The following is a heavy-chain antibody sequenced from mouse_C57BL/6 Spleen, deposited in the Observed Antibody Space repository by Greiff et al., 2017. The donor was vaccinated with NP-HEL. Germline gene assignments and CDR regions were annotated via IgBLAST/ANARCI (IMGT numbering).Heavy chain of an antibody. Sequence: VQLKQSGPELVKPGASVKISCKASGYSFTDYNMNWVKQSNGKSLEWIGVINPNYGTTSYNQKFKGKATLTVDQSSSTAYMQLNSLTSEDSAVYYCARKDYGSSYNYFDYWGQGTTLTVSS. CDR1: GYSFTDYN. V-gene: IGHV1-39*01. CDR2: INPNYGTT. CDR3: ARKDYGSSYNYFDY. D-gene: IGHD1-1*01. J-gene: IGHJ2*01.